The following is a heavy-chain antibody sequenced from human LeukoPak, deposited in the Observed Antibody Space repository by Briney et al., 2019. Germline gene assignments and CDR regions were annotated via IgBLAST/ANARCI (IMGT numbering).Heavy chain of an antibody. V-gene: IGHV3-30*03. CDR2: ISYDGSNK. CDR3: ARETGSAVGSTDFDY. J-gene: IGHJ4*02. CDR1: GFPFSSYG. D-gene: IGHD4-17*01. Sequence: QPGRSLRLSCAASGFPFSSYGMPWARPAPGKGLEWVAVISYDGSNKYYAASVKGRFTISRDNSKKTLYLQMNSLRAEDTAVYYCARETGSAVGSTDFDYWGQGTLVTVSS.